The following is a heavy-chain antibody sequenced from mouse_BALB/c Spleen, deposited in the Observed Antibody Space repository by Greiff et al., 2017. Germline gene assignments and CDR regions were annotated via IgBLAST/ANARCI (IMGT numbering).Heavy chain of an antibody. CDR1: GFNIKDTY. Sequence: EVQLQQSGAELVKPGASVKLSCTASGFNIKDTYMHWVKQRPEQGLEWIGRIDPANGNTKYDPKFQGKATITADTSSNTAYLQLSSLTSEDTAVYYCARGIYYDYGVFDYWGQGTTLTVSS. D-gene: IGHD2-4*01. CDR3: ARGIYYDYGVFDY. CDR2: IDPANGNT. J-gene: IGHJ2*01. V-gene: IGHV14-3*02.